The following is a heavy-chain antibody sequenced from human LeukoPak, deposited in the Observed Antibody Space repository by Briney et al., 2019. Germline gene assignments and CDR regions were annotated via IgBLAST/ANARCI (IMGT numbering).Heavy chain of an antibody. CDR1: GLTFRGFW. CDR2: INSDGSEG. V-gene: IGHV3-7*03. D-gene: IGHD6-6*01. CDR3: ARSSYSSSSSV. Sequence: GGSLRLSCAVSGLTFRGFWRSWSRKAPGKGLEWVASINSDGSEGYYADVVKGRFTISRDNAKNSLYLQINSLRAEDTAVYYCARSSYSSSSSVWGQGTMVTVSS. J-gene: IGHJ3*01.